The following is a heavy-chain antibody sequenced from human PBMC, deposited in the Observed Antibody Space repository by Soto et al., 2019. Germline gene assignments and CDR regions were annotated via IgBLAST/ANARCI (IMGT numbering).Heavy chain of an antibody. CDR3: ANRELQSCSGTFYSVFDY. CDR1: GLTFSNYA. J-gene: IGHJ4*02. D-gene: IGHD2-15*01. CDR2: ISGSGDST. V-gene: IGHV3-23*01. Sequence: EVQLLESGGGLVQPGGSLRLSCAVSGLTFSNYAMSWVRQAPGKGLDWVSGISGSGDSTYYADSVKGRFTISRDNSKNTLYLQMNSLRAEDTAVYYCANRELQSCSGTFYSVFDYWGQGTPVTVSS.